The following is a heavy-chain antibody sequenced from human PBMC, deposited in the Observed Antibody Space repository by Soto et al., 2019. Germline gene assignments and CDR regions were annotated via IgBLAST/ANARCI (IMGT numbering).Heavy chain of an antibody. V-gene: IGHV3-23*01. J-gene: IGHJ4*02. Sequence: EVQLLESVGGLVQPGGSLRLSCAASGFIYTNYAMSWVRQAPGGGLVLVSAITRDGTIYYRDSVKGRFTISRDNSKNTAYLQMNSLRAEDKAVYYCVKESYEGAYGDYWGQGTLVTVSP. D-gene: IGHD3-16*01. CDR3: VKESYEGAYGDY. CDR2: ITRDGTI. CDR1: GFIYTNYA.